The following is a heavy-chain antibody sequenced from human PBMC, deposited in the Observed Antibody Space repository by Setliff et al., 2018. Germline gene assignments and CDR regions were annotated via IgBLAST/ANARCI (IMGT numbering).Heavy chain of an antibody. CDR3: AKPTTVTTTHYYYYMDV. J-gene: IGHJ6*03. CDR2: ISGSGGDI. D-gene: IGHD4-4*01. Sequence: GGSLRLSCAASGFIFSDYYMTWVRQAPGKGLELLAYISGSGGDIKYADSVKGRFTISRDEAKNSLYLQMNSLRAEDTAVYYCAKPTTVTTTHYYYYMDVWGKGTTVTVSS. V-gene: IGHV3-11*03. CDR1: GFIFSDYY.